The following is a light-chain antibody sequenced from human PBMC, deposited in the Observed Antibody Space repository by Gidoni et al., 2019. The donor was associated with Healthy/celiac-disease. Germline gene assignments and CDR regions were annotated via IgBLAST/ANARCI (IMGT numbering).Light chain of an antibody. J-gene: IGLJ2*01. V-gene: IGLV1-47*01. CDR3: AAWDDSLSGPV. CDR2: RNN. CDR1: SSNNGSNY. Sequence: QSVLTQPPSASWTPGQRVTISSSGSSSNNGSNYVYWYQQLPGKAPKLLIYRNNQRPSGVPDRFSGSTSGTSASLAISGLRSEDEADYYCAAWDDSLSGPVFGGGTKLTVL.